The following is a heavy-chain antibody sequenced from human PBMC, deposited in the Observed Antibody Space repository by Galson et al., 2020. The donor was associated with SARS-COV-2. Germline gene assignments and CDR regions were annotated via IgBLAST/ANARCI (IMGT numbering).Heavy chain of an antibody. Sequence: SETLSLTCTVSGGSISSGGNIWSWIRQHPGKGLELIGYIDYSGSTYYNPSLKSRVTISVDTSKNQFSLRLNSVTAADTAVYYCARVWGDDSNGYQAYGMDVWGQGTTVAVSS. J-gene: IGHJ6*02. D-gene: IGHD3-22*01. CDR2: IDYSGST. CDR1: GGSISSGGNI. V-gene: IGHV4-31*03. CDR3: ARVWGDDSNGYQAYGMDV.